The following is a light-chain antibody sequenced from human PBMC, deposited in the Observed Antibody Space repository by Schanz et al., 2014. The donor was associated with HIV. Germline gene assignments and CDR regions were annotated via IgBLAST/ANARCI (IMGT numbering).Light chain of an antibody. CDR1: ESVSSS. V-gene: IGKV3-15*01. CDR2: GAS. J-gene: IGKJ2*01. Sequence: EIVLTQSPGTLSLSPGERATLSCRASESVSSSLLAWYQQTPGQAPRLLIYGASTRVTGIPARFSGSGSGTEFTLTISGLQSEDFALYYCQQYSDWPPSTFGQGTKVEIK. CDR3: QQYSDWPPST.